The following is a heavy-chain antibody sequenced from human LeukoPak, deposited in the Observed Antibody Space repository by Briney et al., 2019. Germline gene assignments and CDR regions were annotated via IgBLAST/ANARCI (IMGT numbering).Heavy chain of an antibody. CDR3: ARDRSGVYQLTHYYYYYGMDV. Sequence: GGSLRLSCAASGFTFSSYAMHWVRQPPGKGLEWVAVISYDGSNKYYADSVKRRFTISRDNSKNTLYLQMNSLRAEDTAVYYCARDRSGVYQLTHYYYYYGMDVWGQGTTVSVSS. CDR2: ISYDGSNK. D-gene: IGHD2-2*01. J-gene: IGHJ6*02. V-gene: IGHV3-30-3*01. CDR1: GFTFSSYA.